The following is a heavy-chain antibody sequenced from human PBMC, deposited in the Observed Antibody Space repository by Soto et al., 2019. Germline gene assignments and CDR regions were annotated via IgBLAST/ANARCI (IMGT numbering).Heavy chain of an antibody. Sequence: QVQLVESGGGVVQPGRSLRLSCAASGFTFSSYAMHWVRQAPGKGLEWVAVISYDGSNKYYADSVKGRFTISRDNSKNTLYLQMNSLGAEDTAVYYCARSFYYDILTGRRSPTDYWGQGTLVTVSS. D-gene: IGHD3-9*01. CDR1: GFTFSSYA. CDR2: ISYDGSNK. CDR3: ARSFYYDILTGRRSPTDY. V-gene: IGHV3-30-3*01. J-gene: IGHJ4*02.